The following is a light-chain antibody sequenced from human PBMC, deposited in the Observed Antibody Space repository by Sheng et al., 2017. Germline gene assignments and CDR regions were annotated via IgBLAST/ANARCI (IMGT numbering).Light chain of an antibody. CDR1: QSVSSSY. CDR3: QQYGSSPPWT. V-gene: IGKV3-20*01. CDR2: GAS. J-gene: IGKJ1*01. Sequence: EIVLTQSPGTLSLSPGERATLSCRASQSVSSSYLAWYQQKPGQAPRLLIYGASSRATGIPDRFSGSGSGTDFTLTINRLEPEDFAVYYCQQYGSSPPWTFG.